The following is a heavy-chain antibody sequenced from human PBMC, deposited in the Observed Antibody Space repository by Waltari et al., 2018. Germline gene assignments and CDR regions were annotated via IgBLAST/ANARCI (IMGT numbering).Heavy chain of an antibody. Sequence: QVQLVQSGAEVKKPGSSVKVSCKASGGTFSSYAISWVRQAPGQGLEWMGGIIPILGIANYEQKFQGRVTITADESTSTAYMELSSLRSEDTAVYYCASARGTYCGGDCYLDYWGQGTLVTVSS. CDR2: IIPILGIA. J-gene: IGHJ4*02. V-gene: IGHV1-69*04. CDR1: GGTFSSYA. D-gene: IGHD2-21*01. CDR3: ASARGTYCGGDCYLDY.